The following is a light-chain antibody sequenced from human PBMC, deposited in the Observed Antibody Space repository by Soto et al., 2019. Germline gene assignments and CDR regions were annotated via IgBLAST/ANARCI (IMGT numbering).Light chain of an antibody. J-gene: IGKJ4*01. CDR1: QSVSSSY. Sequence: PGERATLSCRASQSVSSSYLAWYQQKPGQAPRLLIYGASSRDTGIPDRFSGSGSGTDFTITIDSLQAEDVAVYYWQQYYSTPLTFGGGTRV. CDR3: QQYYSTPLT. V-gene: IGKV3-20*01. CDR2: GAS.